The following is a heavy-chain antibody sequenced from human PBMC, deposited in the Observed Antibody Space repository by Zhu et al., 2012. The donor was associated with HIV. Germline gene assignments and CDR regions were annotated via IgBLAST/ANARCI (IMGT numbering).Heavy chain of an antibody. CDR2: IDHGGST. D-gene: IGHD3-9*01. Sequence: QVQLQQWGAGLLKPSETLSLTCAVYGGSFSGYYWSWIRQSPEKGLEWIGEIDHGGSTDYSPSLKSRVTISVDRSKNQFSLKLTSVSAADTAVYYCARHSRYDIVTGWGHFDFWGQGTLVTV. CDR1: GGSFSGYY. V-gene: IGHV4-34*01. CDR3: ARHSRYDIVTGWGHFDF. J-gene: IGHJ4*02.